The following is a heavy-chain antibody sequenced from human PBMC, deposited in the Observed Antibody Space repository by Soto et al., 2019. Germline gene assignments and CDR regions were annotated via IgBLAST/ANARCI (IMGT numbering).Heavy chain of an antibody. CDR1: GFTFTSSA. CDR3: AADWYRGSNLPPRH. J-gene: IGHJ1*01. Sequence: ASVKVSCKASGFTFTSSAVQWVRQARGQRLEWIGWIVVGSGNTNYAQKFQERVTITRDMSTSTAYMELSSLRSEDTAVYYCAADWYRGSNLPPRHWGQGTLVTVPS. V-gene: IGHV1-58*01. D-gene: IGHD1-26*01. CDR2: IVVGSGNT.